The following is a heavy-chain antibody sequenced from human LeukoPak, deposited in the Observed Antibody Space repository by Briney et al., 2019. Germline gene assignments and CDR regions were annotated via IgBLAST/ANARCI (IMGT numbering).Heavy chain of an antibody. Sequence: GGSLRLSCAASGFSFSSYWMHWVRQAPGKGLEWVSAISGSGDSTYYAGSVKGRFTSSRDNSKNTLYLQMNSLRAEDTAVYYCSTGGYYDSSGYLDYWGQGTLVSVSS. CDR3: STGGYYDSSGYLDY. D-gene: IGHD3-22*01. J-gene: IGHJ4*02. CDR2: ISGSGDST. CDR1: GFSFSSYW. V-gene: IGHV3-23*01.